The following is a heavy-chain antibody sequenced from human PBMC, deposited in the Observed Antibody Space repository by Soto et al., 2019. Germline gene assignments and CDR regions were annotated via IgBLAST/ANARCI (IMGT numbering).Heavy chain of an antibody. Sequence: GGSLRLSCVGSGFIFSNYSINWVRQAPGKGLEWVSSISSRSDIYYAESVKGRFTISGDNAKNSVSLQMNSLRAEDTAVYYCAREYTAWPLAYGLDVWGQGTTVTVSS. D-gene: IGHD2-2*02. CDR3: AREYTAWPLAYGLDV. J-gene: IGHJ6*02. V-gene: IGHV3-21*01. CDR1: GFIFSNYS. CDR2: ISSRSDI.